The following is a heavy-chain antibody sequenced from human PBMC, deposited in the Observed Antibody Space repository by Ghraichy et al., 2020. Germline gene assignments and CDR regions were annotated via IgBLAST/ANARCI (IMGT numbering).Heavy chain of an antibody. V-gene: IGHV4-34*01. D-gene: IGHD2-15*01. J-gene: IGHJ5*02. CDR1: GGSFSGYY. CDR3: ARVLGGRYPGVWFEP. CDR2: INHSGST. Sequence: SETLSLTCAVYGGSFSGYYWSWIRQPPGKGLEWIGEINHSGSTNYNPSLKSRVTISVDTSKNQFSLKLSSVTAADTAVYYCARVLGGRYPGVWFEPWGHGTLVTVSS.